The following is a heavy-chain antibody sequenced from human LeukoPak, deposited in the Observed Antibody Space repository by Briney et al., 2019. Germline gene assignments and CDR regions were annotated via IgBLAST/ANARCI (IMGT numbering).Heavy chain of an antibody. CDR1: GFTFSTYA. Sequence: GGSLRLPFEASGFTFSTYAMTWVRQAPGKGLECVSVISGSGDIADYADSVKGRFTISRDNSRNTLDLQMNNLRADDTAVYYCAKGDSGSWCPDYWGQGTLVTVSS. CDR3: AKGDSGSWCPDY. D-gene: IGHD1-26*01. CDR2: ISGSGDIA. V-gene: IGHV3-23*01. J-gene: IGHJ4*02.